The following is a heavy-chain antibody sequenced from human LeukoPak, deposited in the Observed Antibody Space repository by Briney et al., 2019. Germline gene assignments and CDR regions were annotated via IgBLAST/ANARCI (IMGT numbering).Heavy chain of an antibody. J-gene: IGHJ4*02. CDR3: ASLQVPAAIGIDY. CDR2: IYHSGST. D-gene: IGHD2-2*01. V-gene: IGHV4-38-2*02. CDR1: GYSISSGYY. Sequence: PSETLSLTCTVSGYSISSGYYWGWIRQPPGKGLEWIGSIYHSGSTYYNPSLKSRVTISVDTSKNQSSLKLSSVTAADTAVYYCASLQVPAAIGIDYWGQGTLVTVSS.